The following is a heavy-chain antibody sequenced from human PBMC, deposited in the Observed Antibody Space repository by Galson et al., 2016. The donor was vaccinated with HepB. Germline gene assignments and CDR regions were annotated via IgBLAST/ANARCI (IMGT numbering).Heavy chain of an antibody. CDR3: ARDGYNDYYQIGMDV. J-gene: IGHJ6*02. Sequence: SLRLSCAASGFTFSSYAMSWVRQAPGKGLECVSGISGSGGYTNYADSVKGRFTISRDNSKNTLYLQMNSLTGEDTAVYYCARDGYNDYYQIGMDVWGQGTTVSVSS. V-gene: IGHV3-23*01. D-gene: IGHD5-24*01. CDR2: ISGSGGYT. CDR1: GFTFSSYA.